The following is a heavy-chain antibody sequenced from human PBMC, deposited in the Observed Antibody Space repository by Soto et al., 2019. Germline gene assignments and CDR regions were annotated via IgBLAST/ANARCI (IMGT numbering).Heavy chain of an antibody. CDR3: ARGERIAVAGRGHGRFDY. Sequence: ASEKVSCKASGYTFTGYYMHWVRQAPGQGLEWMGWINPNSGGTNYAQKFQGWVTMTRDTSISTAYMELSRLRSDDTAVYYCARGERIAVAGRGHGRFDYWGQGTLVTVSS. D-gene: IGHD6-19*01. V-gene: IGHV1-2*04. CDR2: INPNSGGT. J-gene: IGHJ4*02. CDR1: GYTFTGYY.